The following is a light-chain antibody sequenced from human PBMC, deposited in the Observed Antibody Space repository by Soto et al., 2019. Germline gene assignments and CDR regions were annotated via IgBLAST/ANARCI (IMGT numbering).Light chain of an antibody. J-gene: IGLJ1*01. CDR2: DVN. V-gene: IGLV2-14*03. Sequence: QSVLTQPASVSGSPGQSITISCTGTSSGIGAYNYVSWYRQHPGKAPQLLIYDVNNRPSGVSHRFSGSKSGNTASLTISGLQSEDEADYFCTSYTGSNTLEVFGPGTKVTVL. CDR3: TSYTGSNTLEV. CDR1: SSGIGAYNY.